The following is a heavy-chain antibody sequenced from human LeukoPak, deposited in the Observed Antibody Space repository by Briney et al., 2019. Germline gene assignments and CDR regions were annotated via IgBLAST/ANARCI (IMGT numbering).Heavy chain of an antibody. CDR2: ISHGGTT. Sequence: PSGTLSLTSVVPVGPMKLLTYGVWVRQAPGKGLEWIGEISHGGTTNYNPSLRSRVAMSLDRANNQFSLSLTSVTAADTAVYYCTRESRPFCPFAYWGQGVLVTVSS. CDR1: VGPMKLLT. CDR3: TRESRPFCPFAY. V-gene: IGHV4-4*02. D-gene: IGHD2-2*01. J-gene: IGHJ4*02.